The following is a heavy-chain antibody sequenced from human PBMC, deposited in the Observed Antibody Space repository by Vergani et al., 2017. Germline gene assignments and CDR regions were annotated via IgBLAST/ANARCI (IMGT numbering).Heavy chain of an antibody. CDR2: IYYTGSA. J-gene: IGHJ6*02. Sequence: QLQLHKSGPGLVKPSETLSLTCTLSGGSISSSSHFWGWLRQTPGKGLEWIGSIYYTGSAYYNPSLKSRVSISVDASKNQFSLKLRSVTAADTAVYFCARVMYRDEASTGYRLEVMDIWGQGTTVTISS. V-gene: IGHV4-39*07. CDR3: ARVMYRDEASTGYRLEVMDI. D-gene: IGHD3-9*01. CDR1: GGSISSSSHF.